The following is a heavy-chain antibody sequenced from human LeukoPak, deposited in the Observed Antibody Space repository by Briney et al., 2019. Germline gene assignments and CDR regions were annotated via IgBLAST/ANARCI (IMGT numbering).Heavy chain of an antibody. J-gene: IGHJ4*02. CDR2: VDIDGSGT. Sequence: GGSLRLSCAASGFTFTNYWMHWVRHVPGKRPVWISRVDIDGSGTVYADSVKGRFTISRDNAKNTVYLQMNSLRAEDTAVYYCVRKPRNRLFDSWGQGTLVTVSS. V-gene: IGHV3-74*01. CDR1: GFTFTNYW. CDR3: VRKPRNRLFDS.